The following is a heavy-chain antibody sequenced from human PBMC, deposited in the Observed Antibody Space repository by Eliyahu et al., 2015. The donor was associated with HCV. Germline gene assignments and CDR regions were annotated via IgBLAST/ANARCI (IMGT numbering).Heavy chain of an antibody. Sequence: EVQLLESGGGLVQPGGSLRLSXXAXGFTFSNXAXSWFRQAPGKGLGWVSAISGSGGSTYYADSVKGRFTISRDNSKNTLYLQMNSLRAEDTAVYYCAKENIAARRKGSYYGMDVWGQGTTVTVSS. CDR3: AKENIAARRKGSYYGMDV. V-gene: IGHV3-23*01. CDR1: GFTFSNXA. CDR2: ISGSGGST. J-gene: IGHJ6*02. D-gene: IGHD6-6*01.